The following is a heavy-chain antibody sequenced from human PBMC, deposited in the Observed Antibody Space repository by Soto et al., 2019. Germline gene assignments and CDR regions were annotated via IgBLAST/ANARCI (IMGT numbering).Heavy chain of an antibody. CDR2: VYYSGTT. J-gene: IGHJ4*02. Sequence: QLQLQESGPGLVKPSETLPLTCTVSGGSISSSSYYWAWVRQPPGKGLEWIGSVYYSGTTYYNPSLKTRVTISGDTSKNQFSLKRSSVTPADTAVFYCARLIHCKTTSCYFDYWGQGTLVTVSS. CDR1: GGSISSSSYY. D-gene: IGHD2-2*01. CDR3: ARLIHCKTTSCYFDY. V-gene: IGHV4-39*01.